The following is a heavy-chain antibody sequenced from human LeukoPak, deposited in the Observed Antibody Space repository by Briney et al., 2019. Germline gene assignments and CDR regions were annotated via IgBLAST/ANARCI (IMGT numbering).Heavy chain of an antibody. J-gene: IGHJ3*02. CDR1: GYTFTNYY. Sequence: GASVKVSCKASGYTFTNYYMHWVRQAPGQGLEWMGMINPSGGSTTFAQKFQGRVTMTRDTSMSTVYMELSILRSEDTAVYYCARGGPGDRPGGALDAFDIWGQGTMVTVSS. CDR3: ARGGPGDRPGGALDAFDI. CDR2: INPSGGST. V-gene: IGHV1-46*01. D-gene: IGHD3-16*01.